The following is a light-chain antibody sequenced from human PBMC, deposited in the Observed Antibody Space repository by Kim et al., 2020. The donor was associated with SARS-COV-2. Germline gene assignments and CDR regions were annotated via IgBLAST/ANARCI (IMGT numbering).Light chain of an antibody. Sequence: VAVSPGQTANIACSGDRLGEKYSSWYQHKPGQSPVLVIYQDNKRPSGIPERFSGSNYGNTATLTISGTQALDEADYYCQAWDSTVVFGGGTQLTVL. CDR2: QDN. V-gene: IGLV3-1*01. J-gene: IGLJ7*01. CDR3: QAWDSTVV. CDR1: RLGEKY.